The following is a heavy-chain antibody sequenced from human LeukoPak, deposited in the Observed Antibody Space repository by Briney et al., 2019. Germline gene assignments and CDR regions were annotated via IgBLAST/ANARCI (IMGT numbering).Heavy chain of an antibody. Sequence: GRSLRLSCAASGFTFSSYAMHWVRQAPGKGLEWVAVISYDGSNKYYADSVKGRFTISRDNSKNTLYLQMNSLRAEDTAVYYCAREMLRTYDAFDIWGQGTMVTVSS. CDR3: AREMLRTYDAFDI. V-gene: IGHV3-30-3*01. CDR1: GFTFSSYA. D-gene: IGHD3-16*01. CDR2: ISYDGSNK. J-gene: IGHJ3*02.